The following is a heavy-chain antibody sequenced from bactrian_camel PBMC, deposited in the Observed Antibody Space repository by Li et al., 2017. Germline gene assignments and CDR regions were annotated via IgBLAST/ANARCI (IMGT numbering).Heavy chain of an antibody. V-gene: IGHV3-2*01. Sequence: HVQLVESGGGSVQAGGSLRLSCTASGYTFSSYYMSWVRQTPGKGLEWVSVIYADRSRTYYADSVKGRFTISRDNAKNTLYLQMNSLRSEDTALYYCATAPGASDWGQGTQVTVS. J-gene: IGHJ4*01. CDR1: GYTFSSYY. CDR2: IYADRSRT. CDR3: ATAPGASD.